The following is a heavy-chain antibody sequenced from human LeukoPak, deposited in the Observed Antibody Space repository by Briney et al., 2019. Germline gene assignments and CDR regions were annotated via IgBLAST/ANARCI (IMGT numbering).Heavy chain of an antibody. CDR3: AEGTTA. Sequence: GGSLRLSCAASGFTFDDYALHWVRQAPGKGPEWVSGISWNSGSIGYADSVKGRFTISRDNAKNSLYLQMNSPRAEDTAVYYCAEGTTAWGQGTLVTVSS. J-gene: IGHJ5*02. CDR1: GFTFDDYA. V-gene: IGHV3-9*01. D-gene: IGHD1-26*01. CDR2: ISWNSGSI.